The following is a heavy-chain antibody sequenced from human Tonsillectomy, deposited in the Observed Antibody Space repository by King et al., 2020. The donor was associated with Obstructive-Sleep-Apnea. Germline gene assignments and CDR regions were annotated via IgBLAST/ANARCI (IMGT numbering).Heavy chain of an antibody. CDR1: GFTFSNSA. CDR2: ISGSGGST. V-gene: IGHV3-23*04. J-gene: IGHJ4*02. CDR3: AKVDWGSYYYGSGSFYIHFDY. D-gene: IGHD3-10*01. Sequence: VQLVESGGGLVQPGGSLRLSCAASGFTFSNSAMSWVRQAPGKGLEWVSTISGSGGSTYYADSVKGRFTISRDYSKNTLYLQMNSLRAEDTAVYYCAKVDWGSYYYGSGSFYIHFDYWGQGSLVTVSS.